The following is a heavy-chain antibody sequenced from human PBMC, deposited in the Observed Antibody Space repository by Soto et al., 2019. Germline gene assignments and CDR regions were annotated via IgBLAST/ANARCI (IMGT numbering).Heavy chain of an antibody. CDR1: GFTFSSYS. CDR3: ARDLDRPGLLWFGGQPYFDY. V-gene: IGHV3-21*01. CDR2: ISSSSYI. Sequence: PGGSLRLSCAASGFTFSSYSMNWVRQAPGKGLEWVSSISSSSYIYYADSVKGRFTISRDNAKNSLYLQMNSLRAEDTAVYYCARDLDRPGLLWFGGQPYFDYWGQGTLVTVSS. J-gene: IGHJ4*02. D-gene: IGHD3-10*01.